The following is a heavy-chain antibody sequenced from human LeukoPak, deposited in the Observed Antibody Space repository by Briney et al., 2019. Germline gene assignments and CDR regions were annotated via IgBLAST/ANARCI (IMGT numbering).Heavy chain of an antibody. CDR2: VQPDGSAK. CDR3: ARDFFGWSSLGH. V-gene: IGHV3-7*01. Sequence: GGSLRLSCAASGFTFRSNWMNWVRQAQGKGLKWVAHVQPDGSAKIYADSVKGRFTISRDNAKDSVYLQMNSLRVEDTAVYYCARDFFGWSSLGHWGQGTLVTVSS. CDR1: GFTFRSNW. J-gene: IGHJ1*01. D-gene: IGHD6-19*01.